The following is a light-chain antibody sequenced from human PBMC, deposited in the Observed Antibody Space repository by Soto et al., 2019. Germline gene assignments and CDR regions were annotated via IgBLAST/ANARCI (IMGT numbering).Light chain of an antibody. V-gene: IGKV1-39*02. Sequence: DIQMTQSPSVLSASVGDRVTITCRASQSIGKHLNWYQQKPGKAPKFLIYGASTRATGIPARFSGSGSGTEFTLTINSLQSEDFAVYYCQQYSNWPLTFGGGTKVDIK. CDR1: QSIGKH. J-gene: IGKJ4*01. CDR3: QQYSNWPLT. CDR2: GAS.